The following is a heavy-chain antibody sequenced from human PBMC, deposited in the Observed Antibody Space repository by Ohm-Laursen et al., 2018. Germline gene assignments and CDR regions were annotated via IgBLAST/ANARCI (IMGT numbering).Heavy chain of an antibody. J-gene: IGHJ4*02. D-gene: IGHD5-24*01. CDR3: ANHRSATWVHKRFDY. CDR2: ISDSGGDT. Sequence: SLRLSCAASGFIVSNNYMNWVRQAPGKGLEWVSSISDSGGDTYYADSVKGRFTISRDNSKNTLYLQMNSLRADDTAVYYCANHRSATWVHKRFDYWGQGTLVTVSS. V-gene: IGHV3-23*01. CDR1: GFIVSNNY.